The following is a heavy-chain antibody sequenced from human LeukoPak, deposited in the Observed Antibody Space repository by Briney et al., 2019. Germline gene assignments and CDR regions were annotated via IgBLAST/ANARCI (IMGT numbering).Heavy chain of an antibody. CDR3: ARGLYSSSP. D-gene: IGHD6-6*01. J-gene: IGHJ4*02. Sequence: GGSLRLSCAASGFTFSIYAMSWVRQAPGKGLEWVSSITSISSASFYADSVKGRFTISRDNSKNTLYLQVNSLRAEDTAVYYCARGLYSSSPWGQGILVTVSS. CDR2: ITSISSAS. V-gene: IGHV3-23*01. CDR1: GFTFSIYA.